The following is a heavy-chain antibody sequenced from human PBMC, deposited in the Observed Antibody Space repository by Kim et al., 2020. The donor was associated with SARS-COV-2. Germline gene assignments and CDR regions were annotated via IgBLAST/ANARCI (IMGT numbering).Heavy chain of an antibody. V-gene: IGHV7-4-1*02. D-gene: IGHD3-22*01. CDR2: INTNTGNP. Sequence: ASVKVSCKASGYTFTTYGMNWVRQAPGQGLEWMGWINTNTGNPTIAQGFTGRFVFSLDTSVSTAYLQISSLKAEDTAVYYCARTFYDSSAYYYVDYWGQGTLVTVSS. J-gene: IGHJ4*02. CDR1: GYTFTTYG. CDR3: ARTFYDSSAYYYVDY.